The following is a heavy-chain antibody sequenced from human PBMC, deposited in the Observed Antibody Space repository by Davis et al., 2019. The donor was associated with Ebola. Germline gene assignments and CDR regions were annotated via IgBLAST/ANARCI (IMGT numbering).Heavy chain of an antibody. CDR3: ASPVARSGYYIDYYGMDV. J-gene: IGHJ6*04. Sequence: ASVKVSCKASGFTLTKYAIHWVRQAPGQRLEWMGWVHGGNGNTKYSQRFQGRVTITTDTSTSTAYMELRSLRSDDTAVYYCASPVARSGYYIDYYGMDVWGKGTTVTVSS. D-gene: IGHD3-3*01. V-gene: IGHV1-3*01. CDR2: VHGGNGNT. CDR1: GFTLTKYA.